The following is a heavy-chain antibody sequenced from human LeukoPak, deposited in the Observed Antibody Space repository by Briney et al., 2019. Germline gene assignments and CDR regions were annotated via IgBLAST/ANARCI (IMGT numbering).Heavy chain of an antibody. J-gene: IGHJ3*01. CDR2: IYYSGST. CDR1: GGSISSGGYY. V-gene: IGHV4-31*03. CDR3: ARDDSAFAAFDL. D-gene: IGHD2-21*02. Sequence: SETLSLTCTVSGGSISSGGYYWSWIRQYPGKGLEWIGYIYYSGSTYYNPSLKSRVTISVDTSKNQFSLKLSSVTAADTAVYYCARDDSAFAAFDLWGQGTMVTVSS.